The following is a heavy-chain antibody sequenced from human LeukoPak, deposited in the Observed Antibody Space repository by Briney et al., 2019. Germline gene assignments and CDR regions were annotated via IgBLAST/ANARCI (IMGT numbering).Heavy chain of an antibody. D-gene: IGHD3-3*01. CDR3: ATGWSHHDY. CDR2: IKEDGSEK. J-gene: IGHJ4*02. CDR1: GFTFSRYW. Sequence: PGGSLRLSCAASGFTFSRYWMTWARQAPGKGLEWVANIKEDGSEKYSVDSVRGRFTISRDNTKNSLFLEINSLRAEDTAVYYCATGWSHHDYWGQGTLVTVSS. V-gene: IGHV3-7*01.